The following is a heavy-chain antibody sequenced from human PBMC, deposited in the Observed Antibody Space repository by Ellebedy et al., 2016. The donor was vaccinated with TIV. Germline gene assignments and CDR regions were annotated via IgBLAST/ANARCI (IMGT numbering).Heavy chain of an antibody. CDR3: AQDWSGNMELSV. V-gene: IGHV3-43*02. J-gene: IGHJ3*01. D-gene: IGHD3-16*02. CDR1: GFTFDDYA. Sequence: GESLKISCAASGFTFDDYAMHWVRRAPGKGLQWVSLINGDGDTTFYADSVKGRFTISRDNSKNSLYLQMSSLRSEDTALYYCAQDWSGNMELSVWGQGTMVTVSS. CDR2: INGDGDTT.